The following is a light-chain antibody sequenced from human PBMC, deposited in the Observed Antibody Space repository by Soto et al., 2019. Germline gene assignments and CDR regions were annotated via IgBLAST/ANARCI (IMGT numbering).Light chain of an antibody. J-gene: IGKJ4*01. Sequence: EIVLTQSPGTLSLSPGERATFSCRASQSVSSNYLAWYQKKPGQAPRLXMYGVSTRDTGIPDRFSGSGSGTDLTLTISKLEPEDFAPYYCQQYGSSPPLTFGGGTKVDIK. CDR2: GVS. V-gene: IGKV3-20*01. CDR1: QSVSSNY. CDR3: QQYGSSPPLT.